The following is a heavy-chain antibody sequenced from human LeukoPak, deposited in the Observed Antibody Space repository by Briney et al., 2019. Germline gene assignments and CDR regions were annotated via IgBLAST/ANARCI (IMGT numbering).Heavy chain of an antibody. CDR2: IRYDGSNK. CDR3: ARVRFGEFYFDY. Sequence: GGSLRLSCAASGFTFSSYGMHWVRQAPGKGLEWVAFIRYDGSNKYYADSVKGRFTISRDNSKNTLYLQMNSLRAEDTAVYYCARVRFGEFYFDYWGQGTLVTVSS. J-gene: IGHJ4*02. D-gene: IGHD3-10*01. CDR1: GFTFSSYG. V-gene: IGHV3-30*02.